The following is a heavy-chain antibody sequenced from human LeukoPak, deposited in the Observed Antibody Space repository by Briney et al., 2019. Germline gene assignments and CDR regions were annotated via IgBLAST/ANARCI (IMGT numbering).Heavy chain of an antibody. D-gene: IGHD7-27*01. CDR2: TYYRSKWYN. V-gene: IGHV6-1*01. CDR1: GDSVSSNTAA. J-gene: IGHJ4*02. Sequence: SQTLSLTCAISGDSVSSNTAAWNWITQSPSRGLEWLGRTYYRSKWYNNYAVSVISRISINPDTSKNQFSLQLKSVTPEDTAVYYCAREQTGDQNFDYWGQGTLVTVSS. CDR3: AREQTGDQNFDY.